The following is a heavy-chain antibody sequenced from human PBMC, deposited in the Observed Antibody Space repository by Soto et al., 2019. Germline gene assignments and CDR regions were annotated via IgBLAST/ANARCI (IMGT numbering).Heavy chain of an antibody. CDR3: RRDVQYSYGHFDI. V-gene: IGHV3-30-3*01. D-gene: IGHD5-18*01. CDR2: ISYDGSNK. CDR1: GFTFSSYA. Sequence: QVQLVESGGGVVQPGRSLRLSCAASGFTFSSYAMHWVRQAPGKGLEWVAVISYDGSNKYYADSVKGRFTISRDNSKNTLCLLMNSMRAEDTAVYYGRRDVQYSYGHFDIWGQGTMVTVSS. J-gene: IGHJ3*02.